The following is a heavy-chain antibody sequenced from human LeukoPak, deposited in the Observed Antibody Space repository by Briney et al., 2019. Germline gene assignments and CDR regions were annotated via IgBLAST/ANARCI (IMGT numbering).Heavy chain of an antibody. J-gene: IGHJ4*02. D-gene: IGHD3-22*01. CDR1: GGSLNSGTYY. V-gene: IGHV4-61*02. CDR2: IFTRGST. Sequence: SETLSLTCTVSGGSLNSGTYYWSWIRQPAGKGLEWIGRIFTRGSTNYTPSLQSRVTMSVDTSKNQFSLKLSSVTAADTAIYYCARGRDSSGYEYYFDYWGQGTLVTVSS. CDR3: ARGRDSSGYEYYFDY.